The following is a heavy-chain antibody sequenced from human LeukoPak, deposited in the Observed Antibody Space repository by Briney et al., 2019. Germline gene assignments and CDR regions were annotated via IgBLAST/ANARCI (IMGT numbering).Heavy chain of an antibody. CDR2: INHSGST. J-gene: IGHJ3*02. CDR3: ARARPTVTDDYDAFDI. V-gene: IGHV4-34*01. D-gene: IGHD4-17*01. Sequence: PSETLSLTCAVYGGSFSAYYWSWIRQPPGKGLEWIGDINHSGSTNNNPSLESRVTISVDTSKNQFSLKLSSVTAADTAVYYCARARPTVTDDYDAFDIWGQGIMVTVSS. CDR1: GGSFSAYY.